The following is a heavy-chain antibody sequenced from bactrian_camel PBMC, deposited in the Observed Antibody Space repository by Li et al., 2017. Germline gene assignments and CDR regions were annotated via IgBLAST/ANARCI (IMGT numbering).Heavy chain of an antibody. J-gene: IGHJ4*01. CDR1: EYTFTSAHC. CDR3: GPEVDVGPYSDYDECNWNY. D-gene: IGHD4*01. CDR2: IDYDGRA. Sequence: HVQLVESGGGSVQAGGSLRLSCAGSEYTFTSAHCMAWFRQAPGKEREVVAGIDYDGRATYADSVKGRFTISKANANRTLYLQMNSLTPEDTAMYYCGPEVDVGPYSDYDECNWNYWGPGTQVTVS. V-gene: IGHV3S53*01.